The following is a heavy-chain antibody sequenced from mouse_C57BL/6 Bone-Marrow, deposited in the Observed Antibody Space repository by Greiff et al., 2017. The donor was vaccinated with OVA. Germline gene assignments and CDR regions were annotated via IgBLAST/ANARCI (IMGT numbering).Heavy chain of an antibody. Sequence: VQLKESGPVLVKPGASVKMSCKASGYTFTDYYMNWVKQSHGKSLEWIGVINPYNGGTSYNQKFKGKATLTVDKSSSTAYMELNSLTSEDSAVYYCARWVGAYWGQGTTLTVSS. CDR1: GYTFTDYY. V-gene: IGHV1-19*01. D-gene: IGHD3-1*01. CDR2: INPYNGGT. J-gene: IGHJ2*01. CDR3: ARWVGAY.